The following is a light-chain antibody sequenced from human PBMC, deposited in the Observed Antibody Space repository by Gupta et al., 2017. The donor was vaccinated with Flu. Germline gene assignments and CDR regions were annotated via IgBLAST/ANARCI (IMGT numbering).Light chain of an antibody. CDR1: NIDSKS. Sequence: KTARITWEGNNIDSKSVHWYQQRPGQAHVLVCYDESDRPSGIPERFSGSNSGNTATLTVSGVEAGDEADYDCQVWDTSSGHSWVFGGGTKLTVL. J-gene: IGLJ3*02. CDR3: QVWDTSSGHSWV. V-gene: IGLV3-21*03. CDR2: DES.